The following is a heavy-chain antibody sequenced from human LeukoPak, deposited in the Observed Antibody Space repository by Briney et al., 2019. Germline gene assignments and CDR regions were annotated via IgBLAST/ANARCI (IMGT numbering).Heavy chain of an antibody. CDR1: GASISGYY. Sequence: SETLSLTCTVSGASISGYYWSWIRQPAGKGLEWIGRIYSSGSTNYNPSLKSRVTMSVDTSKNQFSLKLSSVTAADTAVYYCARHAGGISAPGTRPFDYWGQGTLVTVCS. D-gene: IGHD6-13*01. CDR3: ARHAGGISAPGTRPFDY. V-gene: IGHV4-4*07. J-gene: IGHJ4*02. CDR2: IYSSGST.